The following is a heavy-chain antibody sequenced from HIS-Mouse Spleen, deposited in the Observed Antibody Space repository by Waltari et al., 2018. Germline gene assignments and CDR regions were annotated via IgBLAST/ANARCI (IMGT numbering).Heavy chain of an antibody. CDR1: GGSISSSSYY. CDR2: IYYSGST. D-gene: IGHD6-13*01. Sequence: QLQLQESGPGLVKPSETLSLTCTVSGGSISSSSYYWGWHRQPPGKGLEWIRSIYYSGSTYYNPSLKSRVTISVDTSKNQFSLKLSSVTAADTAVYYCAREIPYSSSWYDWYFDLWGRGTLVTVSS. V-gene: IGHV4-39*07. J-gene: IGHJ2*01. CDR3: AREIPYSSSWYDWYFDL.